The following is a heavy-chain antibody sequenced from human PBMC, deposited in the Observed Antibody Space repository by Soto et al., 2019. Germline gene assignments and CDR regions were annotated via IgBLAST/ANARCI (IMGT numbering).Heavy chain of an antibody. J-gene: IGHJ6*02. CDR2: IYPGDSDT. D-gene: IGHD6-13*01. V-gene: IGHV5-51*01. CDR3: ARTAAAGKYYCGMDV. Sequence: GESLKISCKGSGYSFTSYWIGWARQMPGKGLEWMGIIYPGDSDTRYSPSFQGQVTISADKSISTAYLQWSSLKASDTARYYCARTAAAGKYYCGMDVWGQGTTVTVSS. CDR1: GYSFTSYW.